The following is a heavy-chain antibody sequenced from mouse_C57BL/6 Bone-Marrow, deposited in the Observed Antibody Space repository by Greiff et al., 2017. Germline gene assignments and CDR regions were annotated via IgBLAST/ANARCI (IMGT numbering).Heavy chain of an antibody. V-gene: IGHV5-6*02. CDR2: ISSGGSYT. CDR1: GFTFSSYG. J-gene: IGHJ2*01. D-gene: IGHD1-1*01. Sequence: EVKLVESGGDLVKPGGSLKLSCAASGFTFSSYGMSWVRQTPDKRLEWVATISSGGSYTYYPDSVKGRFTISRDNAKNTLYLQMSSLKSEDTAMYYCAKITTRGSYYFDYWGQGTTLTVSS. CDR3: AKITTRGSYYFDY.